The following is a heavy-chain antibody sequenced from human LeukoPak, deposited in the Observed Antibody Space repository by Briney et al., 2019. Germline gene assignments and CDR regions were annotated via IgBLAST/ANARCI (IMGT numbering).Heavy chain of an antibody. CDR2: INSDGSST. D-gene: IGHD5-18*01. CDR3: AHEDGYSYVLDY. J-gene: IGHJ4*02. Sequence: GGSLRLSCAASGFTFSSYWMSWVRQAPGKGLVWVSRINSDGSSTSYADSVKGRFTISRDNAKNTLYLQMNSLRAEDTAVYYCAHEDGYSYVLDYWGQGTLVTVSS. V-gene: IGHV3-74*01. CDR1: GFTFSSYW.